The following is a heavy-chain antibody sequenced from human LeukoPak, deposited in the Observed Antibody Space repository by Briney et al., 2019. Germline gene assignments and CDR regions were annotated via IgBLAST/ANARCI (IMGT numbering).Heavy chain of an antibody. D-gene: IGHD1-26*01. CDR1: GFTFTNSW. Sequence: GGSLRLSCAASGFTFTNSWMAWVRQAPGKGLEWVANIKQDGSTKRYVDSLKGRFTISRDNPKNSLYLQTNNLRADDTAVYYCTRDTDGSLDYWGQGILVTVSS. CDR2: IKQDGSTK. J-gene: IGHJ4*02. V-gene: IGHV3-7*01. CDR3: TRDTDGSLDY.